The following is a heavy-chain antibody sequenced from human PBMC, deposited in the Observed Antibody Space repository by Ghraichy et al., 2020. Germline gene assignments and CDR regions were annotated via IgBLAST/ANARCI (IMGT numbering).Heavy chain of an antibody. CDR2: LRQDGGLT. CDR1: GLSFSGSW. V-gene: IGHV3-7*01. D-gene: IGHD3-16*01. Sequence: GSLRLSCEVSGLSFSGSWFSWVRQAPGKGLEWVANLRQDGGLTNYMDSVKGRFTISRDNAQDSLYVQLNSLRVEDTAVYYCARDTGWGFFDFWGRGTLVTVAS. CDR3: ARDTGWGFFDF. J-gene: IGHJ2*01.